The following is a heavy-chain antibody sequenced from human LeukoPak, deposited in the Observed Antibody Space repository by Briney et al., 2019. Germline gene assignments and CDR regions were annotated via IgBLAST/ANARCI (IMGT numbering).Heavy chain of an antibody. CDR3: AKRPSDYGDYVSYFDY. D-gene: IGHD4-17*01. V-gene: IGHV3-30*18. Sequence: GGSLRLSCAASGFSFISYGMHWVRQAPGKGLEWVGVISDDGRSKDYADSVKGRFTISRDNSKDTLYLQMNSLRDEDTAVYYCAKRPSDYGDYVSYFDYWGQGTLVTVTS. CDR2: ISDDGRSK. CDR1: GFSFISYG. J-gene: IGHJ4*02.